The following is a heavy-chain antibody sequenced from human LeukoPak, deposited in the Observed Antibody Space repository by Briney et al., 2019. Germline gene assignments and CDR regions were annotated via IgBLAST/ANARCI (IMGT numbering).Heavy chain of an antibody. J-gene: IGHJ4*02. D-gene: IGHD5-12*01. CDR2: INPNSGGT. Sequence: GASVKVSCKASGYTFTGYFMHWVRQAPGQGLEWMGWINPNSGGTNYAQKFQGRVTMTRDTSISTAYMELSRLRSDDTAVYYCARQGLVDIVATTYWGQGTLVTVSS. CDR3: ARQGLVDIVATTY. CDR1: GYTFTGYF. V-gene: IGHV1-2*02.